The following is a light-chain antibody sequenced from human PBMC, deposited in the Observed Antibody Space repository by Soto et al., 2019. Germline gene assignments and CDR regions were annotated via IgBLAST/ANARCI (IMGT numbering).Light chain of an antibody. Sequence: EIVLTQSPSTVSLSPGERATLSCRPSQSVSSYLAWYQQKPGQAPRLLIYDASNRATGIPARFSGSGSGTDFTLTISSLEPEDFAVYYCQQRSNWPPITFGQGTRLEI. V-gene: IGKV3-11*01. J-gene: IGKJ5*01. CDR1: QSVSSY. CDR2: DAS. CDR3: QQRSNWPPIT.